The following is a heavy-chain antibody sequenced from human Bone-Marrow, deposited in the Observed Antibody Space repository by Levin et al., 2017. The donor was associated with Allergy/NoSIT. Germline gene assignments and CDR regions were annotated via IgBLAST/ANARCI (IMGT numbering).Heavy chain of an antibody. D-gene: IGHD3-10*01. CDR1: GFTVSSNY. CDR3: ARGWFGELLSH. Sequence: GESLKISCAASGFTVSSNYMSWVRQAPGKGPEWVSDIYSGGSTYYADSVKGRFTISRDNSKNTLYLQMNSLRAEDTAVYYCARGWFGELLSHWGQGTLVTVSS. V-gene: IGHV3-53*01. J-gene: IGHJ4*02. CDR2: IYSGGST.